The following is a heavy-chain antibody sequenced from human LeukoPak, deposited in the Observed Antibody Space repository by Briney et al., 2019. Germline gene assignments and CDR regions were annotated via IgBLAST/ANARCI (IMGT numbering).Heavy chain of an antibody. CDR1: GFSLSTSEVA. D-gene: IGHD2-2*01. J-gene: IGHJ3*02. CDR2: IYWNDDK. Sequence: SGPTLVNPTQTLTLTCTFSGFSLSTSEVAVGWIRQPPGKALELLALIYWNDDKRFSPSLKGRLTITKDTSKNQVVLTMTNMDPVDTATYYCAHSLPPVPAALPDAFDIWGQGTMVTVSS. V-gene: IGHV2-5*01. CDR3: AHSLPPVPAALPDAFDI.